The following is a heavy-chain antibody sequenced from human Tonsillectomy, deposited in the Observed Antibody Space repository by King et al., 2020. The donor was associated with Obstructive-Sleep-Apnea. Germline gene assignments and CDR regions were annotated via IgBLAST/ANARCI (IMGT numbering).Heavy chain of an antibody. V-gene: IGHV3-30*02. Sequence: QLVQSGGGVVQPGRSLRLSCAASGFTFSSYGMHWVRQAPGKGLEWVAFIRYDASNKYYADSVKGRFTISRDNSKNTLYLQMNSLRAEDTAVYYCAKCSADYVGGTRHYGGQGTLVTVPS. D-gene: IGHD4-23*01. CDR3: AKCSADYVGGTRHY. CDR1: GFTFSSYG. CDR2: IRYDASNK. J-gene: IGHJ4*02.